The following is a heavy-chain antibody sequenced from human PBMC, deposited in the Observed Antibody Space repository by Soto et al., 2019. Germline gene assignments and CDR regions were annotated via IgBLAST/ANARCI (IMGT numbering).Heavy chain of an antibody. CDR1: GGSISSSSYY. J-gene: IGHJ4*02. Sequence: SETLSLTCTVSGGSISSSSYYWGWIRQPPGKGLEWIGSIYYSGSTYYNPSLKSRVTISVDTSKNQFSLKLSSVTAADTAVYYCARHGGYFEWLPDYFDYWGQGTLVTVSS. D-gene: IGHD3-9*01. V-gene: IGHV4-39*01. CDR3: ARHGGYFEWLPDYFDY. CDR2: IYYSGST.